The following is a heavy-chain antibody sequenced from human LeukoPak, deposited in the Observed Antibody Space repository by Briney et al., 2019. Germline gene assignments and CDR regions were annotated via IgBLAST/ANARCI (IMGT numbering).Heavy chain of an antibody. D-gene: IGHD2-8*01. Sequence: GGSLRLSCAASAFTFSSYGMHWVRQAPGKGLEWVAYIQYDRTNEQYAHSVKGRFRISRDNSNKILYLQMNSLRTEDTAVYYCAKDRCSNGIGCYYYYMEVWGKGTTVTISS. J-gene: IGHJ6*03. CDR1: AFTFSSYG. CDR2: IQYDRTNE. CDR3: AKDRCSNGIGCYYYYMEV. V-gene: IGHV3-30*02.